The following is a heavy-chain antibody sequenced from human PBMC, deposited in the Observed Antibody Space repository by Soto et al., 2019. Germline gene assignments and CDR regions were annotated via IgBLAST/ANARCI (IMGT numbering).Heavy chain of an antibody. V-gene: IGHV3-15*07. CDR3: TTVDYDFGSDAFDI. CDR2: IKSKTDGGTT. CDR1: YFTFSNAW. J-gene: IGHJ3*02. D-gene: IGHD3-3*01. Sequence: TVWPLRLSCSASYFTFSNAWRNWVLKTPFKVLEWVGRIKSKTDGGTTDYAAPVKGRFTISRDDSKNTLYLQMNSLKTEDTAVYYRTTVDYDFGSDAFDIWGQGTMVTVSS.